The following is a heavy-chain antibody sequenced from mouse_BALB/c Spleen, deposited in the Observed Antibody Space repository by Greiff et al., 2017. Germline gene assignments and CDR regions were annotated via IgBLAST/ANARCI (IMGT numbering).Heavy chain of an antibody. V-gene: IGHV5-9-4*01. CDR3: ASSYYYGSSYDAY. CDR2: ISSGGSYT. D-gene: IGHD1-1*01. CDR1: GFTFSSYA. J-gene: IGHJ3*01. Sequence: EVMLVESGGGLVKPGGSLKLSCAASGFTFSSYAMSWVRQSPEKRLEWVAEISSGGSYTYYPDTVTGRFTISRDNAKNTLYLEMSSLRSEDTAMYYCASSYYYGSSYDAYGGQGTLVTVAA.